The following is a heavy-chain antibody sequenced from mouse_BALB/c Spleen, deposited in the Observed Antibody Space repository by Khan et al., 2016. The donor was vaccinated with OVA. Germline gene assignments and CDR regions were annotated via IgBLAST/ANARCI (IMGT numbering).Heavy chain of an antibody. CDR3: ARGDGYYVYFDY. CDR1: GYTFTYYV. Sequence: VQLQQSGPELVKPGASVKMSCKASGYTFTYYVITWVKQRTGQGLEWIGEIYPGSDNAYYNERFKGKATLTADKSPNTTHMQLSSLTSEDSAVYFCARGDGYYVYFDYWGQGTTLTVSS. CDR2: IYPGSDNA. J-gene: IGHJ2*01. D-gene: IGHD2-3*01. V-gene: IGHV1-81*01.